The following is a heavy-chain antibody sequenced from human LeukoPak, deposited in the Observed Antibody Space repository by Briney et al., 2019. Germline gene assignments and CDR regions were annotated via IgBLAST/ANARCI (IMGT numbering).Heavy chain of an antibody. CDR2: ISSTSSTI. V-gene: IGHV3-48*01. Sequence: PGGSLRLSCAASGFTFSSFGMNWVRQAQGKGLEWISYISSTSSTIYYADSVKGRFTISRDSAKNSLYLQMNSLRAEDTAVYYCARHYSGAYGLGYWGQGTLVTVSS. D-gene: IGHD1-26*01. J-gene: IGHJ4*02. CDR1: GFTFSSFG. CDR3: ARHYSGAYGLGY.